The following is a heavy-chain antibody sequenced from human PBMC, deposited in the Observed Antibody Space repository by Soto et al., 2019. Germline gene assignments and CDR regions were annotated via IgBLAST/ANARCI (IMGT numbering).Heavy chain of an antibody. J-gene: IGHJ6*02. CDR1: GGTFSSYA. Sequence: QVQLVQSGAEVKKPGSSVKVSCKASGGTFSSYAISWVRQAPGQGLEWMGGIIPIFGTANYAQKFQGRVTITADESTSTAYMELSSLRSEDTAVYYCASNLIKHVDYYYYGMDVWGQGTTVTVSS. V-gene: IGHV1-69*01. CDR3: ASNLIKHVDYYYYGMDV. D-gene: IGHD3-10*01. CDR2: IIPIFGTA.